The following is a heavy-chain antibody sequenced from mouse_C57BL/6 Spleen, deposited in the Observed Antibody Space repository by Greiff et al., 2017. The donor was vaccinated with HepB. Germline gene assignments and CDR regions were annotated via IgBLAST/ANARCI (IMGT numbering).Heavy chain of an antibody. CDR1: GFTFSSYT. J-gene: IGHJ2*01. V-gene: IGHV5-9*01. CDR3: AIHCQLRLYYFDY. CDR2: ISGGGGNN. Sequence: EVQVVESGGGLVKPGGSLKLSCAASGFTFSSYTMSWVRQTPEKKLEWVATISGGGGNNYYPDSVKGRFTISRDNAQTTLYLQMSSLRSDDTALYYCAIHCQLRLYYFDYWGQGTTLTFSS. D-gene: IGHD3-2*02.